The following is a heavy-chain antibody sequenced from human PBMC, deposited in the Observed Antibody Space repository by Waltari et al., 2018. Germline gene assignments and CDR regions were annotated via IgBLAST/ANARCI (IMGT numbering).Heavy chain of an antibody. Sequence: DVHLLESGGSLVQPGGSLRLPCVGSGVTFRNYALSWVRQSPGKGLEWVSHIDGPTTNTHYADSVKGRFTISRDNSRNTVYLQMNSLTADDSAVYFCATWITAHFDYWGRGTLVTVSS. CDR3: ATWITAHFDY. D-gene: IGHD2-2*03. CDR1: GVTFRNYA. V-gene: IGHV3-23*01. CDR2: IDGPTTNT. J-gene: IGHJ4*02.